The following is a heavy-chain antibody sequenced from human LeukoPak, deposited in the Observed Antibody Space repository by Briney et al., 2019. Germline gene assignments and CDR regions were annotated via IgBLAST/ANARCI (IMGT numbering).Heavy chain of an antibody. V-gene: IGHV3-64D*06. CDR2: ITSIGGST. D-gene: IGHD3-10*01. J-gene: IGHJ4*02. CDR3: VKDDSYYYGSGSSND. Sequence: GGSLRLSCSASGFTFSSYIMHWVRQAPGKGLEYVSAITSIGGSTYYADSVKGRFTISRDNSKNTLYLQMSSLRPEDTAVYYCVKDDSYYYGSGSSNDWGQGTLITVSS. CDR1: GFTFSSYI.